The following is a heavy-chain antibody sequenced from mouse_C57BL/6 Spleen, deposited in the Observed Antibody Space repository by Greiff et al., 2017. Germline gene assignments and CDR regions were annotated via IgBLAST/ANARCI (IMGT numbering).Heavy chain of an antibody. Sequence: QVQLQQSGAELVKPGASVKLSCKASSYTFTSYWMHWVKQRPGQGLEWIGMIHPNSGSTNYNEKFKSKATLTVDKSSSTAYMQLSSLTSEDSAVYYCANPYGSSYDYWGQGTTLTVSS. D-gene: IGHD1-1*01. CDR2: IHPNSGST. CDR1: SYTFTSYW. J-gene: IGHJ2*01. CDR3: ANPYGSSYDY. V-gene: IGHV1-64*01.